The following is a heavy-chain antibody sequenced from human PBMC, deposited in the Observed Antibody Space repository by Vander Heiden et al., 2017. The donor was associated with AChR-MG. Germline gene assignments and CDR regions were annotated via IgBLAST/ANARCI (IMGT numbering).Heavy chain of an antibody. CDR1: GASFSGYY. CDR3: ARFHMVVVPAAKGNWFDP. V-gene: IGHV4-34*01. Sequence: QVQLQQWRAGLLKPLETLSLTRAVYGASFSGYYWSWVRRPPGKGLEWIGEINHSGSTNYNPSLKSRVTISVDTSKNQFSLKLSSVTAADTAVYYGARFHMVVVPAAKGNWFDPWGQGTLVTVSS. CDR2: INHSGST. J-gene: IGHJ5*02. D-gene: IGHD2-2*01.